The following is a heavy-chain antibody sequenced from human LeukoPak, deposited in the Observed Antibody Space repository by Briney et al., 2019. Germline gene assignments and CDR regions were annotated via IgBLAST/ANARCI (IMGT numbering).Heavy chain of an antibody. CDR1: GGSVTKYY. CDR2: IFHTGIT. V-gene: IGHV4-59*02. Sequence: PSETLSLTCTVSGGSVTKYYWHWIRQAPGKGLEWIGFIFHTGITNYNPPLKSRVTISVDTSKNQFSLKLTSVTAADTAVYFCARDLFPINWFESWGQGTLVTVSS. CDR3: ARDLFPINWFES. J-gene: IGHJ5*01. D-gene: IGHD2-2*02.